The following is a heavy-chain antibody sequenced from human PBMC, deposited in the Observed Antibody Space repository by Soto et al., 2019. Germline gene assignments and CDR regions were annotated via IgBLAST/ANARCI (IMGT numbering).Heavy chain of an antibody. CDR3: AGATVFPSEYYGDYVPGDNWFNP. Sequence: GASVKVSCKASGYTFTSYGISWVRQAPGQGLEWMGWISAYNGNTNYAPKLQGRVTMTTETSTNTAYMELRSLRSDDQAGYYWAGATVFPSEYYGDYVPGDNWFNPWGQGTLVTAPQ. D-gene: IGHD4-17*01. V-gene: IGHV1-18*01. J-gene: IGHJ5*02. CDR1: GYTFTSYG. CDR2: ISAYNGNT.